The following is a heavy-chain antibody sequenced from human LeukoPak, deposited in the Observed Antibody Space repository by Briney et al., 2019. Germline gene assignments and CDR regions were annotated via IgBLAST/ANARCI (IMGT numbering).Heavy chain of an antibody. J-gene: IGHJ3*02. CDR1: GFTFTSSA. D-gene: IGHD3-10*01. CDR2: IVVGSGNT. CDR3: AKAGVGRLWFGEFHCAFDI. Sequence: SVKVSCKASGFTFTSSAVQWVRQARGQRLEWIGWIVVGSGNTNYAQKFQERVTITRDMSTSTVYMELSSLRSEDTAVYYCAKAGVGRLWFGEFHCAFDIWGQGTMVTVSS. V-gene: IGHV1-58*01.